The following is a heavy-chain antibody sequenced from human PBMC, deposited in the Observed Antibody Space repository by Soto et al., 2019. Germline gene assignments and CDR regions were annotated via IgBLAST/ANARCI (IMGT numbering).Heavy chain of an antibody. J-gene: IGHJ5*02. CDR1: GGTFSSYA. Sequence: ASVKVSCKASGGTFSSYAISWVRQAPGQGLEWMGGIIPIFGTANCAQKFQGRVTITADESTSTAYMELSSLRSEDTAVYYCASWYSSSSVGFDPWGQGTLVTVSS. V-gene: IGHV1-69*13. CDR2: IIPIFGTA. D-gene: IGHD6-6*01. CDR3: ASWYSSSSVGFDP.